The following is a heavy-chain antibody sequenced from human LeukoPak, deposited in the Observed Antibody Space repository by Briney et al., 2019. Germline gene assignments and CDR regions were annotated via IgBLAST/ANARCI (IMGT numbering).Heavy chain of an antibody. D-gene: IGHD4-17*01. J-gene: IGHJ4*02. Sequence: GGSLRLSCAASGFTFSSYWMHWVRQAPGKGLVWVSRINSDGSSTSYADSVKGRFTISRDNAKNSLYLQMDSLTADDTAVYFCACLRGPSDYWGQGTLVTVSS. CDR2: INSDGSST. CDR1: GFTFSSYW. CDR3: ACLRGPSDY. V-gene: IGHV3-74*01.